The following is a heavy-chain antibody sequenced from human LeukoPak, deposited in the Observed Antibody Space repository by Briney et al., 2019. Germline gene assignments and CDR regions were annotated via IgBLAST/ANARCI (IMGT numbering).Heavy chain of an antibody. CDR2: IYYSGST. V-gene: IGHV4-39*01. D-gene: IGHD4-17*01. Sequence: SETLSLTCTVSGGSISGSSYYWGWIRQPPGKGLEWIGSIYYSGSTYYNPSLKSRVTISVDTSKNQFSLKLSSVTAADTAVYYCARQMTTVTTPGIFFDYWGQGTLVTVSS. CDR3: ARQMTTVTTPGIFFDY. CDR1: GGSISGSSYY. J-gene: IGHJ4*02.